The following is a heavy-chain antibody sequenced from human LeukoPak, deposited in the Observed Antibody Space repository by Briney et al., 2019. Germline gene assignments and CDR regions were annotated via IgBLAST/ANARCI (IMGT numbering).Heavy chain of an antibody. D-gene: IGHD6-19*01. Sequence: GGSLRLSCTVSGFTVSSNSMSWVRQAPGKGLEWVSFIYSDNTHYSDSVKGRFTISRDNPKNSLYLQMNSLRAEDTAVYYCARDLIAVAGTWGQGTLVTVSS. CDR3: ARDLIAVAGT. J-gene: IGHJ4*02. CDR1: GFTVSSNS. CDR2: IYSDNT. V-gene: IGHV3-53*01.